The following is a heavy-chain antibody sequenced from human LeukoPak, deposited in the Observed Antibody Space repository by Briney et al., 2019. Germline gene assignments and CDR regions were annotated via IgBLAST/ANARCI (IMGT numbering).Heavy chain of an antibody. Sequence: SVKVSCKASGYTFTGYYMHWVREAPGQGLEWMGGIIPIFGTANYAQKFQGRVTITADESTSTAYMELSSLRSEDTAVYYCARGGRYRRNYCSSTSCYLRYYYYYMDVWGKGTTVTVSS. J-gene: IGHJ6*03. CDR2: IIPIFGTA. V-gene: IGHV1-69*13. D-gene: IGHD2-2*01. CDR3: ARGGRYRRNYCSSTSCYLRYYYYYMDV. CDR1: GYTFTGYY.